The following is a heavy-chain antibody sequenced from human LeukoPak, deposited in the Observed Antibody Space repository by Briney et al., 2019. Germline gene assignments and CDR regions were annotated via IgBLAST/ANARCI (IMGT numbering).Heavy chain of an antibody. CDR2: IYYSGST. CDR3: ARTWGSYSRFWFDP. J-gene: IGHJ5*02. CDR1: GGSISSGGYY. Sequence: PSETLSLTCTVSGGSISSGGYYWSWIRQHPGKGLEWIGYIYYSGSTYYNPSLKSRVTISVDTSKNQFSLKLSSVTAADTAVYYCARTWGSYSRFWFDPWGQRTLVTVSS. D-gene: IGHD3-16*01. V-gene: IGHV4-31*03.